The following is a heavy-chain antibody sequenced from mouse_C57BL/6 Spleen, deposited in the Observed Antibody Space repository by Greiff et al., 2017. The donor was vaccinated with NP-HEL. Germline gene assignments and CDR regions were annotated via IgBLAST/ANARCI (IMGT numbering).Heavy chain of an antibody. CDR1: GYTFTGYW. CDR2: ILPGSGST. D-gene: IGHD2-4*01. CDR3: ARGESYDYDPYAMDY. V-gene: IGHV1-9*01. J-gene: IGHJ4*01. Sequence: VQLQQSGAELMKPGASVKLSCKATGYTFTGYWIEWVKQRPGHGLEWIGEILPGSGSTNYNEKFKGKATFTADTSSNTAYMQLSRLTTEDSAIYCCARGESYDYDPYAMDYWGQGTSVTVSS.